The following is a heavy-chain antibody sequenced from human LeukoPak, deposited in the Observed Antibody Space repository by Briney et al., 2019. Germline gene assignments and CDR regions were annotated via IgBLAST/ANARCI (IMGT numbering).Heavy chain of an antibody. CDR2: ISSNGGST. Sequence: GGSLRLSCAASGFTFSSYAIHWVRQVPGKGLEYVSAISSNGGSTYYANSVKGRFTISRDNSKNTLYLQMGSLRAEDMAVYYCARPGNAISYGAYYFDYWGQGTLVTVSS. D-gene: IGHD3-16*01. CDR3: ARPGNAISYGAYYFDY. V-gene: IGHV3-64*01. J-gene: IGHJ4*02. CDR1: GFTFSSYA.